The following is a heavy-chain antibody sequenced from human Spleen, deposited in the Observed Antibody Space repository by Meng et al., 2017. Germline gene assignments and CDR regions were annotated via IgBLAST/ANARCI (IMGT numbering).Heavy chain of an antibody. D-gene: IGHD1-26*01. V-gene: IGHV3-74*03. CDR2: ISTDGTTT. CDR1: GFTFSSYW. Sequence: GESLKISCAASGFTFSSYWMHWVRQAPGKGLVWVSRISTDGTTTTYADSVKGRFTISRDNAKNTLYLQMNSLRGEDTAVYYCARDGAGRGDYWGQGTLVTVSS. J-gene: IGHJ4*02. CDR3: ARDGAGRGDY.